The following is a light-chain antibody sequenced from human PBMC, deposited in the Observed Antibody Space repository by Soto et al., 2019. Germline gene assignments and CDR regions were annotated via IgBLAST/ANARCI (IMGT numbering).Light chain of an antibody. CDR1: SSDVGGYNY. CDR2: DVS. CDR3: SSYTSSSSGV. V-gene: IGLV2-14*01. J-gene: IGLJ1*01. Sequence: QSVLTQPASVSGSPGQSITISCTGTSSDVGGYNYVSWYQQHPGKAPKLMIYDVSNRPSGVSNRFSGSKSGNTASLTISGLQAEDEDDYYCSSYTSSSSGVFGTGTKVTVL.